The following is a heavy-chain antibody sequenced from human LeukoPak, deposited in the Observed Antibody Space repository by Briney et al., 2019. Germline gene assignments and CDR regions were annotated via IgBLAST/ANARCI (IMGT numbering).Heavy chain of an antibody. V-gene: IGHV3-74*01. CDR3: TSVYIDAPDY. CDR2: INSDGSTT. D-gene: IGHD2-15*01. Sequence: PGGSLRLSCAASGFTFSNSWMHWVRQVPGKGLVWVSHINSDGSTTTYAGSVRGRFTISRDNAKNSVSLQLSSLRAEDTAVYYCTSVYIDAPDYWGQGTLVTVSS. CDR1: GFTFSNSW. J-gene: IGHJ4*02.